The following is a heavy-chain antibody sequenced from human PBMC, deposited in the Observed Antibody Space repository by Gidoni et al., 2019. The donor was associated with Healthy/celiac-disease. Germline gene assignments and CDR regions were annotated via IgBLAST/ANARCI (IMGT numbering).Heavy chain of an antibody. CDR1: GFTFSSSA. D-gene: IGHD2-8*01. V-gene: IGHV3-30-3*01. Sequence: QVQLVESGGGVVQPGRSLRLSCAASGFTFSSSAMHWVRQAPGNGLEWVAVISYDGSNKYYADSVKGRFTISRDNSKNTLYLQMNSLRAEDTAVYYCARGFGVRGYFDYWGQGTLVTVSS. J-gene: IGHJ4*02. CDR2: ISYDGSNK. CDR3: ARGFGVRGYFDY.